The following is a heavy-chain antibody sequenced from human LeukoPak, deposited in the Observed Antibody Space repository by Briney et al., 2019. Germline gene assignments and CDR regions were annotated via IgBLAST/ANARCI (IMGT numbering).Heavy chain of an antibody. Sequence: AASVKVSCKASGYTFTSYFMHWVRQAPGQGPDWMGIINPSGGSTSYAQKFQGRVTMTRDTSTSTVYMELSSLRSEDTAVYYRARDSADYGDYDYWGQGTLVTVSS. J-gene: IGHJ4*02. CDR1: GYTFTSYF. V-gene: IGHV1-46*01. CDR2: INPSGGST. D-gene: IGHD4-17*01. CDR3: ARDSADYGDYDY.